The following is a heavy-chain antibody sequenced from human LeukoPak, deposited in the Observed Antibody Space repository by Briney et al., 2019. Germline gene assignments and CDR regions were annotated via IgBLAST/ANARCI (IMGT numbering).Heavy chain of an antibody. CDR3: ARVDYDILTRSGKVAFDF. Sequence: SETLSLTRALYRGSLSGYLWSWIRQPPGKGRGWIGEINQCGSSNYNPSLNSRVTISVDTSKTQFSLKLSSVTAPDTALYDWARVDYDILTRSGKVAFDFWGRGTRVSIFS. CDR1: RGSLSGYL. D-gene: IGHD3-9*01. CDR2: INQCGSS. V-gene: IGHV4-34*01. J-gene: IGHJ3*01.